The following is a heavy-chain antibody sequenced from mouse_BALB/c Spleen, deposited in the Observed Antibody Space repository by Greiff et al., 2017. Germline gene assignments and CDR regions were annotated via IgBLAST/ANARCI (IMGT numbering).Heavy chain of an antibody. CDR2: INSNGGST. J-gene: IGHJ3*01. V-gene: IGHV5-6-3*01. Sequence: VQLKESGGGLVQPGGSLKLSCAASGFTFSSYGMSWVRQTPDKRLELVATINSNGGSTYYPDSVKGRFTISRDNAKNTLYLQMSSLKSEDTAMYYCARVPWFAYWGEGTLVTVSA. CDR1: GFTFSSYG. CDR3: ARVPWFAY.